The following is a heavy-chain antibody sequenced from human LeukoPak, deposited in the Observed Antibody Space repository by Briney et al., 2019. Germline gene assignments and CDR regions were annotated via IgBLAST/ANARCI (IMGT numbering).Heavy chain of an antibody. V-gene: IGHV3-23*01. Sequence: GGSLRLSCAASGFTFCGYAMSWVRQAPRKGLEWLSAITGSGGSTYYAHSVKGGFTISRDNPKNTLYLQMNILRVQAPLVYYCAKAPRSSTSCCRFDDWGQGTLLTGSS. D-gene: IGHD2-2*01. CDR3: AKAPRSSTSCCRFDD. CDR1: GFTFCGYA. CDR2: ITGSGGST. J-gene: IGHJ4*02.